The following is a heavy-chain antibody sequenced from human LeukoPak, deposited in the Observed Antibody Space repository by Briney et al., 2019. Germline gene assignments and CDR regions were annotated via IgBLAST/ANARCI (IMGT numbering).Heavy chain of an antibody. Sequence: ASVKVSCKASGGTFSSYAISWVRQAPGQGLEWMGGIIPIFGTANYAQKFQGRVTVTADESTSTAYMELSSLRSEDTAVYYCARGGIICSSTSCYAHYYYYYGMDVWGQGTTVTVSS. V-gene: IGHV1-69*13. CDR1: GGTFSSYA. CDR2: IIPIFGTA. J-gene: IGHJ6*02. D-gene: IGHD2-2*01. CDR3: ARGGIICSSTSCYAHYYYYYGMDV.